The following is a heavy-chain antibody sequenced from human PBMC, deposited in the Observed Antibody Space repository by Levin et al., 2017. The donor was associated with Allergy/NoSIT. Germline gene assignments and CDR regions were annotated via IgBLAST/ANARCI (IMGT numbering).Heavy chain of an antibody. J-gene: IGHJ4*02. D-gene: IGHD4-17*01. Sequence: ASVKVSCKASGGTLRTHAISWVRQAPGQGLEWMGGIIPIFTSATYAQTFKGRVTITADDSTSPAYMELSSLRSEVAAVYYCARGQDEGSGDYVFSSYIFDYWGQGTLVTVSS. CDR1: GGTLRTHA. CDR3: ARGQDEGSGDYVFSSYIFDY. CDR2: IIPIFTSA. V-gene: IGHV1-69*13.